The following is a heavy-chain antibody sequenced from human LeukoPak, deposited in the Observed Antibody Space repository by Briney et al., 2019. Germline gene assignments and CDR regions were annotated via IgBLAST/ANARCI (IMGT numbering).Heavy chain of an antibody. CDR2: ISSSSSYI. V-gene: IGHV3-21*01. D-gene: IGHD3-10*01. CDR1: GFTFSSYS. Sequence: PGGSLRLSCAASGFTFSSYSMNWVRQAPGKGLEWVSSISSSSSYIYYADSVKGRFTISRDNAKNSPYLQMNSLRAEDTAVYYCARDKYGSGSYYFNWFDPWGQGTLVTVSS. J-gene: IGHJ5*02. CDR3: ARDKYGSGSYYFNWFDP.